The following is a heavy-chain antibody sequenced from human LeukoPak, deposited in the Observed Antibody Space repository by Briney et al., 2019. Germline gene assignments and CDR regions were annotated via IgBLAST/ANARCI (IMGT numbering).Heavy chain of an antibody. CDR3: ARDPPRWLQFDAYFDY. Sequence: GASVKVSCKASGYTFTGYYMHWVRQAPGQGLEWMGWINPNSGGTNYAQKFQGRVTMTRDTSISTAYMELSRLRSDDTAVYYCARDPPRWLQFDAYFDYWGQGTLVTVSS. V-gene: IGHV1-2*02. D-gene: IGHD5-24*01. CDR2: INPNSGGT. CDR1: GYTFTGYY. J-gene: IGHJ4*02.